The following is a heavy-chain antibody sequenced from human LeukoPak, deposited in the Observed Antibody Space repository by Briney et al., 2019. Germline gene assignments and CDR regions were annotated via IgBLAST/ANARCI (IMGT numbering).Heavy chain of an antibody. Sequence: GGSLRLPCAASGFTFSSYSMNWVRPAPGKGLEWVSYISYSSSTIYYADSVKGRFTISRDNAKNSLYLQMNSLRDEDTAVYYCARDERAGSGWYFVYWGQGTLVTVSS. V-gene: IGHV3-48*02. CDR2: ISYSSSTI. CDR3: ARDERAGSGWYFVY. CDR1: GFTFSSYS. D-gene: IGHD6-19*01. J-gene: IGHJ4*02.